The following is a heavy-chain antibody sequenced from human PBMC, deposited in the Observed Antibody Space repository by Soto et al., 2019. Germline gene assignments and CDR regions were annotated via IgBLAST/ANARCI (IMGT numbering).Heavy chain of an antibody. D-gene: IGHD3-16*01. J-gene: IGHJ4*02. CDR1: GDSVSSYSAA. CDR2: TFYRSKWSY. Sequence: SQTLSLTCXISGDSVSSYSAAWNWIRQSPSRGLEWLGRTFYRSKWSYEYAASVKSRITIHPDTSKNQFSLQLNSVTPEDTAVYYCARTLALSPFYDYWGQGTLVTVSS. V-gene: IGHV6-1*01. CDR3: ARTLALSPFYDY.